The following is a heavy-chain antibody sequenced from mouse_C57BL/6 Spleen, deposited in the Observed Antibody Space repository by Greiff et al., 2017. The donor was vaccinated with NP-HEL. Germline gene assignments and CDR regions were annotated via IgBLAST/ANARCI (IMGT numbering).Heavy chain of an antibody. CDR1: GYTFTDYE. J-gene: IGHJ3*01. Sequence: QVTLKESGAELVRPGASVTLSCKASGYTFTDYEMHWVKQTPVHGLEWIGAIDPETGGTAYNQKFKGKAILTADKSSSTAYMELRSLTSEDSAVYYCTGDSAWFAYWGQGTLVTVSA. CDR3: TGDSAWFAY. CDR2: IDPETGGT. V-gene: IGHV1-15*01.